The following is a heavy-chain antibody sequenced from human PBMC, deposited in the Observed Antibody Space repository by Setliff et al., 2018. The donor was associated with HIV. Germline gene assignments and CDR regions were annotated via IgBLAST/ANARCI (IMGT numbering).Heavy chain of an antibody. CDR1: GYTFTSYY. CDR3: ARVFYSRGSGYYKGLDY. Sequence: EASVKVSCKASGYTFTSYYMHWVRQAPGQGLEWMGIINPSDGSKSYAQKFQGRVTMTRDTSTSTVYMELSSLRSEDTALYYCARVFYSRGSGYYKGLDYWGQGTLVTVSS. D-gene: IGHD3-3*01. CDR2: INPSDGSK. V-gene: IGHV1-46*01. J-gene: IGHJ4*02.